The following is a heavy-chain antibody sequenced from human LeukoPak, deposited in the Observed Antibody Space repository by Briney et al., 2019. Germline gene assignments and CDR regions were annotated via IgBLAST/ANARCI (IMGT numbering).Heavy chain of an antibody. D-gene: IGHD5-18*01. CDR2: IYHSGST. CDR1: GGSISSSSYY. CDR3: ARDSYSYGGSYFDY. V-gene: IGHV4-39*07. J-gene: IGHJ4*02. Sequence: SETLSLTCTVSGGSISSSSYYWGWIRQPPGKGLEWIGSIYHSGSTYYNPSLKSRVTISVDTSKNQFSLKLSSVTAADTAVYYCARDSYSYGGSYFDYWGQGTLVTVSS.